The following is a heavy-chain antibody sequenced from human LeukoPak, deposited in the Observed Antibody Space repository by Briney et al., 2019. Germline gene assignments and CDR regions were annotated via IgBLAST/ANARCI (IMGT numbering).Heavy chain of an antibody. CDR1: GFTFDDYA. J-gene: IGHJ4*02. CDR2: ISGDGGST. CDR3: AKAEANWGSDYFDY. Sequence: PGGSLRLSCAASGFTFDDYAMHWVRQAPGKGLEWVSLISGDGGSTYYADSVKGRFTISRDNSKKFLYLQMNSLRTEDTALYYCAKAEANWGSDYFDYWGQGTLVTVSS. D-gene: IGHD7-27*01. V-gene: IGHV3-43*02.